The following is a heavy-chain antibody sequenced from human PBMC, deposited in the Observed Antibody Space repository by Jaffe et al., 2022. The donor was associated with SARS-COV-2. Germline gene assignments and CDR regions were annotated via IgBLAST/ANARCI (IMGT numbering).Heavy chain of an antibody. Sequence: EVQLVESGGGLVQPGGSLTLSCVASGFTFTNYWMSWVRQTPEKGLEWVANINEGGTEAFYVNSVKGRFTISRDNARNSMFLQMDSLRADDVAVYYCARDQGRRRRQYRDHWGQGTLLTVSS. D-gene: IGHD6-6*01. CDR3: ARDQGRRRRQYRDH. V-gene: IGHV3-7*03. CDR2: INEGGTEA. J-gene: IGHJ4*02. CDR1: GFTFTNYW.